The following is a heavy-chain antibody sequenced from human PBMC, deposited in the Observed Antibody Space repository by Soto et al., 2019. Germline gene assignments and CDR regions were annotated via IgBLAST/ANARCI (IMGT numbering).Heavy chain of an antibody. Sequence: GGSMRLSCAATGFTFSVYAMTWVRKDTGKGREWVSAVTANGGSTYSADSVKGRFTISRDNSKNTLFLQMNSLRAEDTAVYYCASLGVGDWANYYYYYGMDVWGQGTTVTVSS. CDR1: GFTFSVYA. D-gene: IGHD2-21*02. CDR2: VTANGGST. J-gene: IGHJ6*02. V-gene: IGHV3-23*01. CDR3: ASLGVGDWANYYYYYGMDV.